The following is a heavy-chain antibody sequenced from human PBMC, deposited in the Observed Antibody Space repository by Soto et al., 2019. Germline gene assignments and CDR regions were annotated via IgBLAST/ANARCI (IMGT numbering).Heavy chain of an antibody. D-gene: IGHD5-12*01. CDR3: ARAGTDIVATSPFDY. Sequence: LSLTFTVSGGSISSYYWSWIRQPPGKGLEWIGYIYYSWSTNYNPSLKSRVTISVDTSKNQFSLKLSSVTAADTAVYYWARAGTDIVATSPFDYWGQGTLVTVSS. J-gene: IGHJ4*02. CDR2: IYYSWST. CDR1: GGSISSYY. V-gene: IGHV4-59*01.